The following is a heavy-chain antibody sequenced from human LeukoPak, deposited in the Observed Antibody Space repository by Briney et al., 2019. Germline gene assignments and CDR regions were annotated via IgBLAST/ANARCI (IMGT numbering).Heavy chain of an antibody. CDR2: ISWNSGSI. CDR1: GFTFSDYA. CDR3: ARRRDFGELLYFGC. J-gene: IGHJ4*02. V-gene: IGHV3-9*01. Sequence: GGSLRLSCAASGFTFSDYAMHWVRQAPGKGLEWVSGISWNSGSIDYADSVKGRFTISRDNAKNTLYLQMNSLRAEDTALYYCARRRDFGELLYFGCWGKGILVSV. D-gene: IGHD3-10*01.